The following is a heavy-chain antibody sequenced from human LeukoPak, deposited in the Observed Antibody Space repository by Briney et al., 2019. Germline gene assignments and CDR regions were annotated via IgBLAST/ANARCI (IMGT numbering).Heavy chain of an antibody. D-gene: IGHD1-26*01. CDR3: AKMKGHPLPKYYMDV. V-gene: IGHV3-23*01. CDR1: GVTFSVFA. J-gene: IGHJ6*01. Sequence: PGGSLRLSCAASGVTFSVFAISSGPPTPGEGLECVSGISGMGDKTLYGDSVKGRFTISRDNTKNTLYMEMNSLRAEDTGIYDCAKMKGHPLPKYYMDVWGQGTTVTVSS. CDR2: ISGMGDKT.